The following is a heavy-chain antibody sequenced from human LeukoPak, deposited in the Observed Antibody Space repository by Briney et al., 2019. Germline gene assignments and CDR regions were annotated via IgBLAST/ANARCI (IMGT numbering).Heavy chain of an antibody. D-gene: IGHD2-21*01. V-gene: IGHV3-74*01. CDR3: AGDYPDWLEAFDY. CDR2: INSDGSIS. J-gene: IGHJ4*02. CDR1: GLTLSSYW. Sequence: GGSLRLSCAASGLTLSSYWMHWLRQVPGKGLMWVSHINSDGSISSYADSVKGRFTISRDNAKNSLYLQMNSLRAEDTAVYYCAGDYPDWLEAFDYWGQGTLVTVSS.